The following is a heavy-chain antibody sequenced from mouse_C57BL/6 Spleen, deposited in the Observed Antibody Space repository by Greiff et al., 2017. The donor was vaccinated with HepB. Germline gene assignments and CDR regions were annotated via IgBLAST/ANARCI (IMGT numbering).Heavy chain of an antibody. J-gene: IGHJ2*01. Sequence: QVQLQQSGAELVKPGASVKISCKASGYAFSSYWMNWVEQRPGKGLEWIGQIYPGDGDTNYNGKFKGKATLTADKSSSTAYMQLSSLTSEDSAVYFCAREDYDYDGPYYFDYWGQSTTLTVSS. V-gene: IGHV1-80*01. CDR1: GYAFSSYW. CDR3: AREDYDYDGPYYFDY. CDR2: IYPGDGDT. D-gene: IGHD2-4*01.